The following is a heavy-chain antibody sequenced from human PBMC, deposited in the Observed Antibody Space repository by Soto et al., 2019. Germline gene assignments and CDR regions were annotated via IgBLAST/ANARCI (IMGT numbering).Heavy chain of an antibody. Sequence: EVQLVESGGGLVQPGGSLRLSCTASGFMFGSYWMTWVRHVPGKGLQWVANIKRDGSEKYYVDFVKGRFTISRDNADNSVFLDMNNLRVDDTATYYCASVRATDYEIDYWGQGALVTVSS. V-gene: IGHV3-7*03. CDR3: ASVRATDYEIDY. CDR1: GFMFGSYW. D-gene: IGHD4-17*01. J-gene: IGHJ4*02. CDR2: IKRDGSEK.